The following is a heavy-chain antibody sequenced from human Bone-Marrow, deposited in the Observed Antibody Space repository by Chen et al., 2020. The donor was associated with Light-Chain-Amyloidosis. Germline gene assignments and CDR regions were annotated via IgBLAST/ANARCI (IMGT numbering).Heavy chain of an antibody. CDR2: ISYDGSNK. CDR1: GFTFSSYA. Sequence: QVQLAESGGGVVQPGRSLRLSCAASGFTFSSYAMHWVRQAPGKGLEWVAVISYDGSNKYCADSVKGRFTISRDNSKNTLYLQMNSLRAEDTAVYYCASRDSSSSSGYYYYGMDVWGQGTTVTVSS. D-gene: IGHD6-6*01. CDR3: ASRDSSSSSGYYYYGMDV. V-gene: IGHV3-30-3*01. J-gene: IGHJ6*02.